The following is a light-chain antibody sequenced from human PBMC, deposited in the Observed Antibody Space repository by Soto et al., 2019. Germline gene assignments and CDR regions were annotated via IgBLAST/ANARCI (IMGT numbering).Light chain of an antibody. CDR1: SSDVGGYNY. CDR2: EVS. V-gene: IGLV2-14*01. CDR3: SSYASSSTYV. J-gene: IGLJ1*01. Sequence: QSALTQPASASGSPGQSVTIACTGTSSDVGGYNYVSWYQQHPGKAPKLMIYEVSTRPSGVSNRFSGSKSGNTASLTVSGLQAEDEADYYCSSYASSSTYVFGGGTKLTVL.